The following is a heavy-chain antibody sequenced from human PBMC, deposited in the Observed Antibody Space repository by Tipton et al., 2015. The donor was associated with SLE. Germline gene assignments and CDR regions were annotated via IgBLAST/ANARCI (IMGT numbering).Heavy chain of an antibody. V-gene: IGHV1-46*01. J-gene: IGHJ4*02. CDR2: INPSAGTT. Sequence: QLVQSGPEVKKPGASVKLSCKASGYTFTSYYVHWVRQAPGQGLEWMGVINPSAGTTKYSQNYQGRVTLTRDTSTNTVYMEMRGLRSEDTAVYYCASSEDVQDFAYWGQGTLVTVSA. D-gene: IGHD1-1*01. CDR1: GYTFTSYY. CDR3: ASSEDVQDFAY.